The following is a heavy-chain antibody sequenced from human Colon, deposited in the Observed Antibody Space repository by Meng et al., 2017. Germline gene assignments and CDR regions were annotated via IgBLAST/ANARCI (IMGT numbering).Heavy chain of an antibody. J-gene: IGHJ4*02. CDR1: GFTFDTYT. CDR3: ARFCSSTTCPEPYYFDF. CDR2: ISALSRYI. Sequence: EVQLPESGGTLVKPGGSLRLSCVASGFTFDTYTMNWVRQAPGKGLEWVSSISALSRYIDYADSVKGRFTISRDNARNSVFLQMDNVKAEDTAVYFCARFCSSTTCPEPYYFDFWGQGTLVTVSS. D-gene: IGHD2-2*01. V-gene: IGHV3-21*01.